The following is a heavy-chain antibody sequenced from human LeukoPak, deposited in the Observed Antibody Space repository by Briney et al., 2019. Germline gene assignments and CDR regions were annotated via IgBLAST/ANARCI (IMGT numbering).Heavy chain of an antibody. J-gene: IGHJ6*02. CDR1: GGSISSGGYY. D-gene: IGHD3-3*01. Sequence: SETLSLTCTVSGGSISSGGYYWSWIRQPPGKGLEWIGEINHSGSTNYNPSLKSRVTISVDTSKNQFSLKLSSVTAADTAVYYCARGPVTIFGVVIISGMDVWGQGTTVTVSS. CDR2: INHSGST. V-gene: IGHV4-39*07. CDR3: ARGPVTIFGVVIISGMDV.